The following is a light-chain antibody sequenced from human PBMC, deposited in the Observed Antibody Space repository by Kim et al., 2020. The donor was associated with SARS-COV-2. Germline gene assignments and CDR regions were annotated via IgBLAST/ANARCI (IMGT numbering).Light chain of an antibody. CDR2: GAS. CDR1: QTAFNNY. J-gene: IGKJ1*01. CDR3: QQYSNKPRT. Sequence: PGARATPHCRASQTAFNNYLAWYQQKPGQAPRLLIYGASTWATGMPDRFSGSGSGRDFTLTISRLEPEDFAVYYCQQYSNKPRTFGPGTKVDIK. V-gene: IGKV3-20*01.